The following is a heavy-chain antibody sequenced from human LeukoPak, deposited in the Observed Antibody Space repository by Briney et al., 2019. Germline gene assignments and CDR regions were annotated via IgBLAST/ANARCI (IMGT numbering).Heavy chain of an antibody. CDR1: GGSISSGGYS. CDR2: IYYSGST. J-gene: IGHJ3*02. Sequence: PSETLSLTCAVSGGSISSGGYSWSWIRQPPGKGLEWIGYIYYSGSTYYDPSLKSRVTISVDTSKNQFSLKLSSVTAADTAVYYCATRTMIVVAGVRAFDIWGQGTMVTVSS. V-gene: IGHV4-31*11. D-gene: IGHD3-22*01. CDR3: ATRTMIVVAGVRAFDI.